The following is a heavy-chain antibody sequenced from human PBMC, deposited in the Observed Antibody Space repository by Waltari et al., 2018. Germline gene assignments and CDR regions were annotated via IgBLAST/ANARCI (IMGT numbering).Heavy chain of an antibody. CDR3: ARNPVYYGGNSGGSY. CDR1: GGSISSGSYY. J-gene: IGHJ4*02. CDR2: IYTSGSI. D-gene: IGHD4-17*01. Sequence: QVQLQESGPGLVKPSQTLSLTCTVSGGSISSGSYYWSWIRQPAGKGLEWIGRIYTSGSINYNPSLKSRVTISVDTSKNQFSLKLSSVTAADTTVYYCARNPVYYGGNSGGSYWGQGTLVTVSS. V-gene: IGHV4-61*02.